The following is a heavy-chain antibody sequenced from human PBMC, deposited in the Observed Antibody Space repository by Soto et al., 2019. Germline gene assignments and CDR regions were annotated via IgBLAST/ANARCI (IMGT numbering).Heavy chain of an antibody. J-gene: IGHJ4*02. CDR1: GYTFTSYA. D-gene: IGHD1-26*01. CDR2: INAGNGNT. CDR3: AREEWELSTFDY. Sequence: ASVKVSCKASGYTFTSYAMHWVRQAPGQRLEWMGWINAGNGNTKYSQKFQGRVTITRDTSASTAYMELSSLRSEDTAVYYCAREEWELSTFDYWGQGTLVTVSS. V-gene: IGHV1-3*01.